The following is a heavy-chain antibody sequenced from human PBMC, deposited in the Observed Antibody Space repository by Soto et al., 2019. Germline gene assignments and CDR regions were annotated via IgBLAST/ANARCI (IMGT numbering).Heavy chain of an antibody. CDR3: ARWRYGDY. D-gene: IGHD1-1*01. Sequence: QVHLVQSGAEVKKPGASVKVSCQGSGYAFTTYGITWVRQAPGQGLEWMGWISAHNGNTNNAQKLQGRVTVTRGTSTSTAYMELRSLRYADTAVYYCARWRYGDYWGQGALVTVSS. V-gene: IGHV1-18*01. CDR1: GYAFTTYG. J-gene: IGHJ4*02. CDR2: ISAHNGNT.